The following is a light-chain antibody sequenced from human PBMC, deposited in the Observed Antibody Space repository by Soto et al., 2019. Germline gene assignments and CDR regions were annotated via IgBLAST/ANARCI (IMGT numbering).Light chain of an antibody. CDR2: DAP. CDR3: QQRSNWPKLT. J-gene: IGKJ4*01. V-gene: IGKV3-11*01. Sequence: EIVLTQSTATLSLSPGERATLSCRASQSVSSYLAWYQQKPGQAPRLLIYDAPNRATGIPARFSGSGSGTDFTLTISSLEPEDFAVYYCQQRSNWPKLTFGGGTKVEIK. CDR1: QSVSSY.